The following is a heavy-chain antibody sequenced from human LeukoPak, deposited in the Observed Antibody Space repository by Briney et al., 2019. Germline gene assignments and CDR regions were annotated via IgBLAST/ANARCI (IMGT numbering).Heavy chain of an antibody. Sequence: GGSLRLSCAASGFTFRSYWMSWVRQAPGKGLVRVANVKQDGSERYYVGSVRGRFTISRDNAKNSLYLQMNSLRAEDTAVYYCAREGAYYLDSWGQGTLVAVSS. D-gene: IGHD4/OR15-4a*01. CDR3: AREGAYYLDS. V-gene: IGHV3-7*01. J-gene: IGHJ4*02. CDR2: VKQDGSER. CDR1: GFTFRSYW.